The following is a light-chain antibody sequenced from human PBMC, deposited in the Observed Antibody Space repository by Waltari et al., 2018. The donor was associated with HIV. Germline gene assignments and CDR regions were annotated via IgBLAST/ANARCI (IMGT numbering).Light chain of an antibody. CDR1: SSDVSRYNY. Sequence: QSALTQPRSMSGSPGQSVTISCTGPSSDVSRYNYVFWYQQHPGKSPKLMIFDVNKRPSGVPDRFSGSKSGNTASLAMSGLHAEDEADYYCCSYADNYTWVFGGGTKLTVL. CDR3: CSYADNYTWV. CDR2: DVN. J-gene: IGLJ3*02. V-gene: IGLV2-11*01.